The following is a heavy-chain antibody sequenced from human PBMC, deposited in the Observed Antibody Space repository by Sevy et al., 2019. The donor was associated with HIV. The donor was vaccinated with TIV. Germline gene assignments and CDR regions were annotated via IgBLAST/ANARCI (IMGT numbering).Heavy chain of an antibody. CDR1: GYTFTSFG. J-gene: IGHJ4*02. CDR3: SRRGAFEYDSSGFQSH. V-gene: IGHV1-18*01. CDR2: ISVYNGKT. D-gene: IGHD3-22*01. Sequence: ASVKVSCKTYGYTFTSFGISWVRQAPGQGLEWVGWISVYNGKTNYAQKFQGRITLTSDTSTRTAYMELRSLRSDDTAVYYCSRRGAFEYDSSGFQSHWGQGTLVTVSS.